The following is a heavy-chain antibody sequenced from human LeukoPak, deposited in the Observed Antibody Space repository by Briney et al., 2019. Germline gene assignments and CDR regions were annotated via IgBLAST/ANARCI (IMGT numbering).Heavy chain of an antibody. CDR2: IRSTANGYAT. CDR3: TGNYYGSGGYADFDY. D-gene: IGHD3-10*01. CDR1: GFTFSGSA. J-gene: IGHJ4*02. Sequence: GGSLRRSCAASGFTFSGSALHWVRQASGKGLEWVGRIRSTANGYATAYAASVKGRFTISRDDSKNTAYLQMDSLKTEDTAVYYCTGNYYGSGGYADFDYWGQGTLVTVSS. V-gene: IGHV3-73*01.